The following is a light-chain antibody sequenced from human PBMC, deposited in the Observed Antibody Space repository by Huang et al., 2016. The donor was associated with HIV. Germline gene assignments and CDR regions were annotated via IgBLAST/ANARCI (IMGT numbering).Light chain of an antibody. CDR3: QQFKNYPLT. V-gene: IGKV1D-13*01. Sequence: AIQLTQSPSFLSVSVGDRVTITCRASQDITDVLAWYQQKPGKPPKVLIYDASSLESGVPSRFSGSGSGADFTLTISSLQPEDFATYYCQQFKNYPLTFGGGTKVEVK. J-gene: IGKJ4*01. CDR1: QDITDV. CDR2: DAS.